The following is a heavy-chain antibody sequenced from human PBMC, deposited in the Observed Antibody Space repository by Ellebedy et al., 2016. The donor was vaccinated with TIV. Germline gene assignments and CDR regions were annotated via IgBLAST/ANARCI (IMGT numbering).Heavy chain of an antibody. CDR1: GGSISSYY. J-gene: IGHJ4*02. V-gene: IGHV4-34*01. CDR3: AKGFPAAWELAGA. Sequence: SETLSLXXTVSGGSISSYYWSWIRHSPGKGLEWIGEITQSGNTNYNPSLESRVTMSLDTSENQFSLKVNSVTAADTAVYFCAKGFPAAWELAGAWGQGTLVTVS. CDR2: ITQSGNT. D-gene: IGHD1-26*01.